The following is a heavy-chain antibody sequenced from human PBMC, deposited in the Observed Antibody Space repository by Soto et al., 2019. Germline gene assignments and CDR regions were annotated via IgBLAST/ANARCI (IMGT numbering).Heavy chain of an antibody. D-gene: IGHD2-8*01. CDR3: AIMASYGTLNWFEP. V-gene: IGHV1-8*02. CDR1: GYTFINYD. Sequence: EASVKVSCKASGYTFINYDISWVRQATGQGLEWMGWMNPGSGKTGYANKFQGRVTMTRDASTSTAHLELSSLTSEDTAVYYCAIMASYGTLNWFEPWGQGTLGTVSS. J-gene: IGHJ5*02. CDR2: MNPGSGKT.